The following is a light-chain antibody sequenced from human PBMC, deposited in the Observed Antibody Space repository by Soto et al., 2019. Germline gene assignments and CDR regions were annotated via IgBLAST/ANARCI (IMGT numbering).Light chain of an antibody. Sequence: QSVLTQPPSVSGAPGQRVTISCTGSSFNIGAGYDVHWYQHLPGTAPKLLIYGNNNRPSGVPDRCSGSKSGTSASLAITGFQAEDETHYYCQSFDSSLSVVFGGWTKLTV. CDR3: QSFDSSLSVV. V-gene: IGLV1-40*01. CDR1: SFNIGAGYD. CDR2: GNN. J-gene: IGLJ2*01.